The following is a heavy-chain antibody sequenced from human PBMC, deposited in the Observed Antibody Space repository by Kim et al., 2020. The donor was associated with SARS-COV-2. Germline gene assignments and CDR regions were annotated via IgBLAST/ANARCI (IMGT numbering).Heavy chain of an antibody. V-gene: IGHV3-74*03. CDR2: ITSATSSA. CDR3: IRGTTDAPGIDY. CDR1: GFTFSSYS. J-gene: IGHJ4*02. Sequence: GGSLRLSCAASGFTFSSYSMHWVRQAPGKGLVWVSRITSATSSATYADSVRGRFTISRDNAKNTMYLQMHSLRAEDTAVYYCIRGTTDAPGIDYWGQGTPVTVSS. D-gene: IGHD6-13*01.